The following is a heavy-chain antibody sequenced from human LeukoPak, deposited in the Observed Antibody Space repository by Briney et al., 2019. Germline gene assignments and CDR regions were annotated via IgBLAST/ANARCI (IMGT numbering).Heavy chain of an antibody. V-gene: IGHV1-46*01. CDR1: GYTFTSYS. J-gene: IGHJ5*02. Sequence: VASVKVSCKASGYTFTSYSMHWVRQAPGQGLEWMGIINPSGGGTSYAQKFQGRVTMTRDTSTSTVYMELSSLRSEDTAVYYCARDRDYYESSGSRLFDPWGQGTLVTVSS. CDR3: ARDRDYYESSGSRLFDP. D-gene: IGHD3-22*01. CDR2: INPSGGGT.